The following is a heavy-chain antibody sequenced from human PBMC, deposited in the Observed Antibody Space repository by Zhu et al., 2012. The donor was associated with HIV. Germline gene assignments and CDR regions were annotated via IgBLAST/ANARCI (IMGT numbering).Heavy chain of an antibody. J-gene: IGHJ4*02. D-gene: IGHD2-21*02. CDR2: INWNGGST. CDR3: ARDSRAHCGGDCYSPVDY. V-gene: IGHV3-20*04. CDR1: GFTFDDYG. Sequence: EVQLVESGGGVVRPGGSLRLSCAASGFTFDDYGMSWVRQAPGKGLEWVSGINWNGGSTGYADSVKGRFTISRDNAKNSLYLQMNSLRAEDTALYYCARDSRAHCGGDCYSPVDYWGQGTLVTVSS.